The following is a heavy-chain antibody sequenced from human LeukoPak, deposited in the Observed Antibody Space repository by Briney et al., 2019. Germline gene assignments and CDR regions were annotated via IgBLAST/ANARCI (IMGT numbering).Heavy chain of an antibody. Sequence: GGSLRLSCAASGFTFSNAWISWVRQAPGKGLEWVGRIKSKTDGGTTDYAAPVKGRFTISRDDSKNTLYLQMNSLKTEDTAVYFCTRDWLGIGDYWGQGTLVTVSS. CDR1: GFTFSNAW. CDR2: IKSKTDGGTT. CDR3: TRDWLGIGDY. J-gene: IGHJ4*02. D-gene: IGHD6-19*01. V-gene: IGHV3-15*01.